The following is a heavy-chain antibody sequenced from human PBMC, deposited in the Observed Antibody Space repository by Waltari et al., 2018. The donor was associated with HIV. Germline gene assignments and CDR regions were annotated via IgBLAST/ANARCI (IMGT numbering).Heavy chain of an antibody. J-gene: IGHJ6*02. CDR2: ISPLFGEA. D-gene: IGHD3-22*01. Sequence: VQLVQSGAGVKKPGSSVKVSSKASGGTVSSSDSSWVRQARGQGLEWMGAISPLFGEANYAQKFQGRLTITADESTSTAYMELSSLRSEDTAVYYCARVPDRSGYQRYAMDVWGQGTTVTVS. CDR1: GGTVSSSD. CDR3: ARVPDRSGYQRYAMDV. V-gene: IGHV1-69*01.